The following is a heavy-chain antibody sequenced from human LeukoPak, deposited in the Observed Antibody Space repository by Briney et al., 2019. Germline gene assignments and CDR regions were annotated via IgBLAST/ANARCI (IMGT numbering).Heavy chain of an antibody. CDR1: GFTFSSSW. V-gene: IGHV3-74*01. J-gene: IGHJ4*02. CDR3: AKLNIPVDY. D-gene: IGHD2/OR15-2a*01. Sequence: GGSLRLSCAASGFTFSSSWMHWVRQAPEKGLVWVSRINSDGSSTSYADSVKGRFTISRDNAKNTLFLQMNSLRAEDTAVYYCAKLNIPVDYWGQGTLVTVSS. CDR2: INSDGSST.